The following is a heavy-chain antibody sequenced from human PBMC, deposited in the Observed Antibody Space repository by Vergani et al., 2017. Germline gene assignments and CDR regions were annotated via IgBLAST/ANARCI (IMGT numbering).Heavy chain of an antibody. CDR3: AKAPYYYYYYYMDV. CDR1: GGSISSYY. V-gene: IGHV3-33*06. J-gene: IGHJ6*03. Sequence: QVQLQESGPGLVKPSETLSLTCTVSGGSISSYYWSWIRQPPGKGLEWVAVIWYDGSNKYYADSVKGRFTISRDNSKNTLYLQMNSLRAEDTAVYYCAKAPYYYYYYYMDVWGKGTTVTVSS. CDR2: IWYDGSNK.